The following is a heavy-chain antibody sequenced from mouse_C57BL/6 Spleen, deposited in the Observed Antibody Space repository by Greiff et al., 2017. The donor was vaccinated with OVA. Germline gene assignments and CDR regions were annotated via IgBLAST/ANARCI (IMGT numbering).Heavy chain of an antibody. D-gene: IGHD1-1*01. CDR3: TTEDYYGSIYLYAMDY. CDR2: IDTEDGDN. CDR1: GFNIKDYY. Sequence: EVQLQQSGAELVRPGASVKLSCTASGFNIKDYYMHWVKQRPEQGLEWIGRIDTEDGDNEYAAKVKGKATMTADTSSNTAYLQLSSLTSEDTAVYYCTTEDYYGSIYLYAMDYWGQGTSVTVSS. J-gene: IGHJ4*01. V-gene: IGHV14-1*01.